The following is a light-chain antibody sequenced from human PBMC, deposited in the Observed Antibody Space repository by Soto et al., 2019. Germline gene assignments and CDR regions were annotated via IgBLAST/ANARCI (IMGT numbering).Light chain of an antibody. CDR2: GAS. CDR3: QQYGSTPFT. CDR1: QSVSSNY. Sequence: EIVVTQSPGTLSLSPGERATLSCRASQSVSSNYLAWYQQKPGQAPRLLIYGASGRASDIPDRFSGSGSGTDFTLIISRLEPEDFAMYYCQQYGSTPFTFGPGTKVDVK. J-gene: IGKJ3*01. V-gene: IGKV3-20*01.